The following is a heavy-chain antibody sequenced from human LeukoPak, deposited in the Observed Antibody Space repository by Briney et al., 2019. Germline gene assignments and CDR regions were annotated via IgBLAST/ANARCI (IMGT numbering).Heavy chain of an antibody. CDR2: INHSGST. CDR1: GGSFSGYY. J-gene: IGHJ5*02. CDR3: ASGLRFLEWLSWFDP. D-gene: IGHD3-3*01. V-gene: IGHV4-34*01. Sequence: SETLSLTCAVYGGSFSGYYWSWIRQPPGKGLEWIGEINHSGSTNYNPSLKSRVTISVDTSKNQFSLKLSSVTAADTAVYYCASGLRFLEWLSWFDPWGQGTLVTVSS.